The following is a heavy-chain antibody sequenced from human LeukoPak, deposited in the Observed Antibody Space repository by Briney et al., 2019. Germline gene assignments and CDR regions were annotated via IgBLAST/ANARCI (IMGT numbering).Heavy chain of an antibody. CDR1: GFTFSTYG. Sequence: GGSLRLSCAASGFTFSTYGMHWVRQAPGKGLEWVAVISYDGSNKYYADSVKGRFTISRDNSKNTLYLQMNSLRAEDTAVFYCAKDRHDYSNSFDYWGQGTLVTVSP. V-gene: IGHV3-30*18. J-gene: IGHJ4*02. CDR2: ISYDGSNK. CDR3: AKDRHDYSNSFDY. D-gene: IGHD4-11*01.